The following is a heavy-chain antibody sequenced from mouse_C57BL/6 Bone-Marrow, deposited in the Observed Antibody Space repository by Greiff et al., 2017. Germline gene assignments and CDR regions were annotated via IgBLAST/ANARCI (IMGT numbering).Heavy chain of an antibody. D-gene: IGHD2-1*01. CDR3: ARIYYGNYEGLDY. Sequence: QVQLQQPGAELARPGASVKLSCKASGYTFTSYCIRWVKQRPGQGLEWIGEIYPRSGNTYYNEKFKGKATLTADKSSSTAYMQLRSLTSEDSAVYFCARIYYGNYEGLDYMGRGTTLTVSS. V-gene: IGHV1-81*01. J-gene: IGHJ2*01. CDR2: IYPRSGNT. CDR1: GYTFTSYC.